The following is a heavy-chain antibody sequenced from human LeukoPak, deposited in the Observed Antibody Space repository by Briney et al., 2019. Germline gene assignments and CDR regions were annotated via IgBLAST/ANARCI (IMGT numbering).Heavy chain of an antibody. CDR3: AREDYYGSSSTDY. CDR2: IKQDGSEK. V-gene: IGHV3-7*01. CDR1: GFTFSSYW. Sequence: GGSLRLSCAASGFTFSSYWMSWVRQAPGKGLEWVANIKQDGSEKYYVDSVKGRFTISRGNAKNSLYLQMNSLRAEDTAVYYCAREDYYGSSSTDYWGQGTLVTVSS. J-gene: IGHJ4*02. D-gene: IGHD3-10*01.